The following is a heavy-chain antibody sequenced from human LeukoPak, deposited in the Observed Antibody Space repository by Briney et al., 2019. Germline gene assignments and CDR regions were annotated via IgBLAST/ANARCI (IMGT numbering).Heavy chain of an antibody. CDR3: AKGVDTAMAYNWFDP. J-gene: IGHJ5*02. CDR2: ISSSSSYI. V-gene: IGHV3-21*04. D-gene: IGHD5-18*01. CDR1: GFTFSSYS. Sequence: GGSLRLSCAASGFTFSSYSMNWVRQAPGKGLEWVSSISSSSSYIYYADSVKGRFTISRDNAKNSLYLQMNSLRAEDTAVYYCAKGVDTAMAYNWFDPWGQGTLVTVSS.